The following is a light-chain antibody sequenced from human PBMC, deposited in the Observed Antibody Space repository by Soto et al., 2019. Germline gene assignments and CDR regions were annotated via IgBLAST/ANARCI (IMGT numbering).Light chain of an antibody. CDR3: SSYTTTATLL. V-gene: IGLV2-14*01. CDR1: SSDIGGHDY. J-gene: IGLJ3*02. CDR2: EVT. Sequence: QSALTQPASVSGSPGQSITISCTGTSSDIGGHDYVSWYQHFPDNAPKLILYEVTQRPSGVSPRFSGSESGNTASLTISGLQSEDESDYYCSSYTTTATLLFGGGTKLTVL.